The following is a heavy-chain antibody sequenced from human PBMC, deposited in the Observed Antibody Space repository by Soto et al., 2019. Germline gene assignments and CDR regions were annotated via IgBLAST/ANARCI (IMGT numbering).Heavy chain of an antibody. V-gene: IGHV3-74*01. CDR3: ARVSGYGGVAPAFDY. J-gene: IGHJ4*02. D-gene: IGHD5-12*01. CDR1: GFIFSSSA. Sequence: GSLRLSCAASGFIFSSSAMSWVRQAPGKGLEWVSGINGDGSSTSYTDSVKGRFTISRDNAKNTLYLQMNSLRAEDTAVYYCARVSGYGGVAPAFDYWGQGTPVTVSS. CDR2: INGDGSST.